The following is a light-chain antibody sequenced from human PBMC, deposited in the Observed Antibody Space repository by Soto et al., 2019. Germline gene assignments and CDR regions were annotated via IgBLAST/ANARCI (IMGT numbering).Light chain of an antibody. Sequence: DIQLTQSPSFLSASVGDRVTITCRASQGITSYLAWYQQQPGKAPNLLIYDASTLQSGVPSRFSGSGSGTEFTLTISSLQPEDFATYYCQHLNSYPVTCGGGTKGDIK. CDR1: QGITSY. CDR3: QHLNSYPVT. CDR2: DAS. J-gene: IGKJ4*01. V-gene: IGKV1-9*01.